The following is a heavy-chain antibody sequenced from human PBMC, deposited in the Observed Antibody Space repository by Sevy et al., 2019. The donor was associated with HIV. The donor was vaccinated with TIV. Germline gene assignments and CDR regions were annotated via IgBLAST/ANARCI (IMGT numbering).Heavy chain of an antibody. CDR3: ARDVLPGSPGYTSGFD. V-gene: IGHV3-7*01. Sequence: GSLRLSCRASGFTFNDYWMAWVRQAPGKGLECVADINQDGCESNNVGSVKGRFTISRDNAKNSVYLQMNSLRGEDTAVYFCARDVLPGSPGYTSGFDWGQGTLVTVSS. CDR1: GFTFNDYW. J-gene: IGHJ4*02. CDR2: INQDGCES. D-gene: IGHD6-19*01.